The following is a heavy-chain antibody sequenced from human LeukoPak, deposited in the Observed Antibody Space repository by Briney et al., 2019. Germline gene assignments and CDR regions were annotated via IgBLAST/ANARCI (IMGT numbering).Heavy chain of an antibody. CDR3: ARSADGTLDY. V-gene: IGHV4-30-2*01. Sequence: SQTLSLTCAVSGGSISSGGYSWSWIRQPPGKGLEWIGYIYHSGSTYYNPSLKSRVTISVDRSKNQFSLHLNSVTPDDTAVYYCARSADGTLDYWGQGTLVTVSS. J-gene: IGHJ4*02. CDR1: GGSISSGGYS. CDR2: IYHSGST. D-gene: IGHD6-13*01.